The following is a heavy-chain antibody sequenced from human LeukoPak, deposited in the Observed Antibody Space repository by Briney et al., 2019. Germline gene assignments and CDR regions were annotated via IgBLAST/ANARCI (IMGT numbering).Heavy chain of an antibody. CDR1: GYTFTSYY. V-gene: IGHV1-46*01. J-gene: IGHJ3*02. CDR2: INPGGGST. CDR3: ARDVMVRGVHDAFDI. Sequence: ASVKVSCKASGYTFTSYYMHWVRQAPGQGLEWMGIINPGGGSTNYAQKFQGRVIMTRDTSTSTIYMEMSSLRSEDTAVYYCARDVMVRGVHDAFDIWGQGTMVTVSS. D-gene: IGHD3-10*01.